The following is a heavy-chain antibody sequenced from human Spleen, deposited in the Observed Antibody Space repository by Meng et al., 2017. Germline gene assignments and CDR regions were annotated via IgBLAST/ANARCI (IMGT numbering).Heavy chain of an antibody. CDR1: GLTFSSYW. V-gene: IGHV3-74*01. Sequence: VQLVESGGGLVKPGGSLRLSCAASGLTFSSYWMYWVRQAPGKGLVWVSRIDFDGSSTSYADSVKGRFTISRDNARNTVFLQMNSPRAEDTAVYYCTTDWEVGATNDFGYWGQGTLVTVSS. CDR3: TTDWEVGATNDFGY. CDR2: IDFDGSST. J-gene: IGHJ4*02. D-gene: IGHD1-26*01.